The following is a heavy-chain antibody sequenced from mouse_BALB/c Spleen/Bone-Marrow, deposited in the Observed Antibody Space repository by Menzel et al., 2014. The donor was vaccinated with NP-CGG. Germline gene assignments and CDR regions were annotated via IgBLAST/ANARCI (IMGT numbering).Heavy chain of an antibody. D-gene: IGHD1-1*01. V-gene: IGHV3-1*02. CDR3: ARGGYYGTSHFDY. J-gene: IGHJ2*01. CDR2: IHYSGYT. Sequence: EVKLVESGPDLVKPSQSLSLTCTVTGYSITSGYNWHWIRQFPGNKLEWMGYIHYSGYTNYNPSLTSRISITRDTSKNHTFLQLNSVTPEDTATYYGARGGYYGTSHFDYWGQGTTLTVSS. CDR1: GYSITSGYN.